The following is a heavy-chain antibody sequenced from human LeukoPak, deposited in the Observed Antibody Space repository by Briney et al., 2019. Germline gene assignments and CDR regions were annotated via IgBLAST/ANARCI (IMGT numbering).Heavy chain of an antibody. CDR1: GFTFSTYW. Sequence: GGSLRLSCAASGFTFSTYWMSWVRQAPGKGLEWVAIIKQDGTEKYYVDSVKGRFTISRDNAENSLCLQMNSLRAEDTAVYYCAGGVGASHFDYRGQGTLVTVSS. J-gene: IGHJ4*02. CDR2: IKQDGTEK. D-gene: IGHD1-26*01. V-gene: IGHV3-7*04. CDR3: AGGVGASHFDY.